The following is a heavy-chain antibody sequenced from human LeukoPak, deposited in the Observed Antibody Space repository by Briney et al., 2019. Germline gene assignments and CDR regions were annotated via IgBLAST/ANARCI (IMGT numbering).Heavy chain of an antibody. J-gene: IGHJ5*02. CDR2: MNPNSGNT. CDR1: GYTFTSYD. V-gene: IGHV1-8*03. Sequence: ASVKVSCKASGYTFTSYDINWVRQATGQGLEWMGWMNPNSGNTGYAQKFQGRVTITRSTSISTAYMELSSLRSEDTAVYYCARGNGRFLEWLFISWGQGTLVTVSS. D-gene: IGHD3-3*01. CDR3: ARGNGRFLEWLFIS.